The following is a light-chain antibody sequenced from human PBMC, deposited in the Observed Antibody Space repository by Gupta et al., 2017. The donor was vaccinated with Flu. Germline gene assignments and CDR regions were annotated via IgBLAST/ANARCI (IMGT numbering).Light chain of an antibody. J-gene: IGKJ1*01. CDR2: GAS. CDR3: QQDNNWPLT. CDR1: QSVSSN. V-gene: IGKV3-15*01. Sequence: EIVMTQSPATLSVSPGERATLSCRARQSVSSNLAWYQQKPGQAPRLVIYGASTRATGIPARFSGGGSGTEFTLTIDSLQSEDFAVYYCQQDNNWPLTFGQGTKVEIE.